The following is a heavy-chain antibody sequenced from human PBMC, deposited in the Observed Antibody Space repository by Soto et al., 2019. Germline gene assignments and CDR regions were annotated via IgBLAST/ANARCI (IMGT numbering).Heavy chain of an antibody. Sequence: GESLKISCKGSGYSFTSYWISWVRQMPGKGLEWMGRIDPSDSYTNYSPSFQGHVTISADKSISTAYLQWSSLKASDTAMYYCARQRNSSRWSFTPHAFDIWGQGTMVTVSS. V-gene: IGHV5-10-1*01. J-gene: IGHJ3*02. CDR3: ARQRNSSRWSFTPHAFDI. CDR2: IDPSDSYT. CDR1: GYSFTSYW. D-gene: IGHD6-13*01.